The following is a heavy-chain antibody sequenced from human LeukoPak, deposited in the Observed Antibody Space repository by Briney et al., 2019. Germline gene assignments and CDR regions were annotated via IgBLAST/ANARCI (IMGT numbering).Heavy chain of an antibody. J-gene: IGHJ4*02. CDR2: ISSSSSYI. Sequence: GGSLRLSCAASGFTFSSYSMNWVRQAPGKGLEWVSSISSSSSYIHYADSVKGRFTISRDNAKNSLYLQMNSLRAEDTAVYYCARGDLGYCSGGSCYYLLDYWGQGTLVTVSS. D-gene: IGHD2-15*01. CDR1: GFTFSSYS. CDR3: ARGDLGYCSGGSCYYLLDY. V-gene: IGHV3-21*01.